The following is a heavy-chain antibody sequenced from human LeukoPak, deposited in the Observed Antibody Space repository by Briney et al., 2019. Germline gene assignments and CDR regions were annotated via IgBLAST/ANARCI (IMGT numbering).Heavy chain of an antibody. CDR3: AKAPVTSCRGAYCYPFDS. V-gene: IGHV3-23*01. J-gene: IGHJ4*02. D-gene: IGHD2-21*01. Sequence: GGSLRLSCAASGFTFSSYAMSWVRQAPGKGLEWVSAISGSGGSTYYADSVRGRFTISRDNSKNTLYLQMNSLRAEDAAVYFCAKAPVTSCRGAYCYPFDSWGQGTLVTVSS. CDR1: GFTFSSYA. CDR2: ISGSGGST.